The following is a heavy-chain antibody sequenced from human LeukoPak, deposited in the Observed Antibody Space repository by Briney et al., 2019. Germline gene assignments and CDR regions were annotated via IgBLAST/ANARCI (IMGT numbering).Heavy chain of an antibody. Sequence: GGSLRLSCAASGFPYSNDGMQWVRQAPGKGLEWVAVVSYDGGTKVYADSVKGRFTISRDNSKNTLDLQMSSLRAEDTAVYYCAKEPTSFSGGWYFQHWGQGTLVTVSS. J-gene: IGHJ1*01. D-gene: IGHD6-25*01. CDR3: AKEPTSFSGGWYFQH. CDR1: GFPYSNDG. V-gene: IGHV3-30*18. CDR2: VSYDGGTK.